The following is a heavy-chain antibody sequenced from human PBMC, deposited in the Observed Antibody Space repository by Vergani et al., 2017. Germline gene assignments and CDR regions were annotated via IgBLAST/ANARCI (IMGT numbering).Heavy chain of an antibody. CDR3: ARSGGSGSYYRDYYYYYGLDV. D-gene: IGHD3-10*01. Sequence: EVQLVESGGGLVQPGGSLRLSCAASGFTFSSYWMSWVRQAPGKGLGWVANIKQDGREKYYVDSVKGRFTISKDNAKNSLFLQVNSLRAEDTAVYYCARSGGSGSYYRDYYYYYGLDVWGQGTTVTVSS. V-gene: IGHV3-7*01. CDR1: GFTFSSYW. CDR2: IKQDGREK. J-gene: IGHJ6*02.